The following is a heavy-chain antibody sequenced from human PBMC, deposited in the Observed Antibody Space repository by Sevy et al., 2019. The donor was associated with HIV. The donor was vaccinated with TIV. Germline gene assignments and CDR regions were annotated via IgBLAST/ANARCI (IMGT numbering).Heavy chain of an antibody. CDR1: GFTFTGYK. CDR2: IDPYTGDT. Sequence: ASVKVSCKASGFTFTGYKIYWVRQAPGQGLEWMGWIDPYTGDTNYARNFKGRVTMTRDTFINTAYMELSRLRSDDTAMYYCASGSSTWYNYYYYMDVWGKGTTVTVSS. V-gene: IGHV1-2*02. CDR3: ASGSSTWYNYYYYMDV. D-gene: IGHD6-13*01. J-gene: IGHJ6*03.